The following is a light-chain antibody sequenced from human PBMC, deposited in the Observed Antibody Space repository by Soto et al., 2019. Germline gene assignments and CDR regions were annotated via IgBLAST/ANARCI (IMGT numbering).Light chain of an antibody. CDR1: SSDVGDYDY. CDR3: SSYAGGNKWV. J-gene: IGLJ3*02. Sequence: QSALTQPPSASGSPGQSVTISCTGTSSDVGDYDYVSWYQHHPGKAPKLMIYDVSQRPSGVPDRFSGSKSGNTASLTVSGLQPEDEADYYCSSYAGGNKWVFGGGTQLTVL. V-gene: IGLV2-8*01. CDR2: DVS.